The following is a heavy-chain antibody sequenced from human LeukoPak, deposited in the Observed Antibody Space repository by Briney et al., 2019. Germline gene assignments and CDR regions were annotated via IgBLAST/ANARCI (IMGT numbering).Heavy chain of an antibody. CDR1: GFIFSNHA. V-gene: IGHV3-23*01. J-gene: IGHJ4*02. Sequence: GGSLRLSCAASGFIFSNHAMSWVRQTPGKGLEWVSAIGGSGDSTYYADSVKGRFTISRDNSKNTLLLQMNSLRAEDTAVYYCAKVNWCSASCADAWGQGTLVTVSS. CDR3: AKVNWCSASCADA. D-gene: IGHD2-2*01. CDR2: IGGSGDST.